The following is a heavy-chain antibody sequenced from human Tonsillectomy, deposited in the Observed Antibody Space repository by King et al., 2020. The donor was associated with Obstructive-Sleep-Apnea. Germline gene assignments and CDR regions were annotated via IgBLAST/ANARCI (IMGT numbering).Heavy chain of an antibody. D-gene: IGHD1-26*01. CDR2: IDPTDSYT. CDR3: AKNSGNYSPGDY. Sequence: QLVQSGAEVKKPGESLRISCKGSGYRFSSFWISWVRQMPGKGLEWMGRIDPTDSYTNYSPSFQGHVTISADKSISTAYLQWSSLKASDTAMYYCAKNSGNYSPGDYWGQGTLVTVSS. CDR1: GYRFSSFW. J-gene: IGHJ4*02. V-gene: IGHV5-10-1*03.